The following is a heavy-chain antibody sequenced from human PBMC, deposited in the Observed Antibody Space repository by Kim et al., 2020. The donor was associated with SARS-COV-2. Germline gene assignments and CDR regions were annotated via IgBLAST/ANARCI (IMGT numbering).Heavy chain of an antibody. J-gene: IGHJ4*02. CDR3: AKDRGLPRYDFWSGYYDY. V-gene: IGHV3-30*18. CDR2: ISYDGSNK. D-gene: IGHD3-3*01. CDR1: GFTFSSYG. Sequence: GGSLRLSCAASGFTFSSYGMHWVRQAPGKGLEWVAFISYDGSNKYYADSVKGRFTISRDNSKNTLYLQMNSLRAEDTAVYYCAKDRGLPRYDFWSGYYDYWGQGTLVTVSS.